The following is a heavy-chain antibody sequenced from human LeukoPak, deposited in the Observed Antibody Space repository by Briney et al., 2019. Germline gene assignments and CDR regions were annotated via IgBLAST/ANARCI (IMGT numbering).Heavy chain of an antibody. J-gene: IGHJ4*02. Sequence: PSETLSLTCAVYGGSFSGYYWSWIRQPPGKGLEWVGEINHSGSTNYNPSLKSRVTISVDTSKNQFSLKLSSVTAADTAVYYCARSRQRVTYSYGSKRSEFDYWGQGTLVTVSS. CDR2: INHSGST. CDR3: ARSRQRVTYSYGSKRSEFDY. V-gene: IGHV4-34*01. D-gene: IGHD5-18*01. CDR1: GGSFSGYY.